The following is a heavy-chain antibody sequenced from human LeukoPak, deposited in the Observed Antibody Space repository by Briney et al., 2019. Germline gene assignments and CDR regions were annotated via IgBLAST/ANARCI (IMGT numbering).Heavy chain of an antibody. Sequence: SETLSLTCTVSGGSISSYYSSWIRHPPREGLEWIGYIYSSGSTNYNPSLKRRVTISVDTSKNQFSLKLTSMTAADTAVYYCARGDHYYYTMGVWGKGTTVTVSS. CDR1: GGSISSYY. D-gene: IGHD2-21*02. CDR2: IYSSGST. V-gene: IGHV4-59*01. J-gene: IGHJ6*04. CDR3: ARGDHYYYTMGV.